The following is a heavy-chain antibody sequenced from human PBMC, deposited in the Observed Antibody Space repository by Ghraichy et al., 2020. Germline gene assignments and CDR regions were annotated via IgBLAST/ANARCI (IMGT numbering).Heavy chain of an antibody. Sequence: SETLSLTCTVSGDSIITNDYYWSWVRQHPGKGLEWIGYIYHGGGAYIDPSLTSRLSMSVDTSKNQFSLKVDSVTAADTAVYYCARGRARACSGGSCLGNWLDPWGRGTLVTVSS. CDR2: IYHGGGA. CDR3: ARGRARACSGGSCLGNWLDP. CDR1: GDSIITNDYY. D-gene: IGHD2-15*01. J-gene: IGHJ5*02. V-gene: IGHV4-31*03.